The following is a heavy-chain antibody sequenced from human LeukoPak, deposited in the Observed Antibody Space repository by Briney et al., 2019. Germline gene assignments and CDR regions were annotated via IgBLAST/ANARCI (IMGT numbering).Heavy chain of an antibody. CDR3: ARDRPKTIAARTPFDY. CDR1: GYTFTSYG. CDR2: ISAYSGGT. D-gene: IGHD6-6*01. J-gene: IGHJ4*02. Sequence: GASVKVSCKASGYTFTSYGISWVRQAPGQGLEWMGWISAYSGGTNYAQKFQGRVTMTRDTSISTAYMELSRLRSDDTAVYYCARDRPKTIAARTPFDYWGQGTLVTVSS. V-gene: IGHV1-2*02.